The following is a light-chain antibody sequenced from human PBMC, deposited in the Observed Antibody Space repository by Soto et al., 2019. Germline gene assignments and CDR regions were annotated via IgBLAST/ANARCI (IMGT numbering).Light chain of an antibody. Sequence: QSVLTQPPSASGSPGQSVTISCTGTSSDVGGYNYVSWYQQYPGKAPKLMIYEVTKRPSGVPDRFSGSKSGNTASLTVSGLQAEDEADYYCSSYAGSNNLVFGGGTQLTVL. CDR3: SSYAGSNNLV. CDR2: EVT. CDR1: SSDVGGYNY. V-gene: IGLV2-8*01. J-gene: IGLJ2*01.